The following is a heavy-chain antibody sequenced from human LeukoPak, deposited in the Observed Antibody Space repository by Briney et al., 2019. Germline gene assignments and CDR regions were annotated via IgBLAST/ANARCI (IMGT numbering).Heavy chain of an antibody. CDR2: INTNTGNP. D-gene: IGHD3-22*01. CDR3: ARDPSYYYDSSGWNWFDP. CDR1: GYTFTSYA. Sequence: GASVKVSCKASGYTFTSYAMNWVRQAPGQGLEWMGWINTNTGNPTYAQGFTGRFVFSLDTSVSTAYLQISSLKAEDTAVYYCARDPSYYYDSSGWNWFDPWGQGTLVTVSS. J-gene: IGHJ5*02. V-gene: IGHV7-4-1*02.